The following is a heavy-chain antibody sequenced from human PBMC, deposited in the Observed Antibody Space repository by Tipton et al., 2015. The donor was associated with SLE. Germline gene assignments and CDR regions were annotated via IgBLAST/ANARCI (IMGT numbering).Heavy chain of an antibody. D-gene: IGHD3-9*01. CDR2: IYHSGST. V-gene: IGHV4-4*02. J-gene: IGHJ6*02. CDR3: ARGNYDIPYGMDV. CDR1: GGSISISNW. Sequence: TLSLTCAVSGGSISISNWWSWVRQPPGKGLEWIGEIYHSGSTNYNPSLKSRVTISVDKSKNQFPLKLSSVTAADTAVYYCARGNYDIPYGMDVWGQGTTVTVSS.